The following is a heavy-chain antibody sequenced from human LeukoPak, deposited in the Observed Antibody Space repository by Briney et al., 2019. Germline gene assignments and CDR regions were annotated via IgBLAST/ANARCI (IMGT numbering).Heavy chain of an antibody. D-gene: IGHD5-18*01. V-gene: IGHV1-46*01. CDR1: GYTFTSYY. CDR3: ARAPPYIFGSLFDY. Sequence: GASVKVSCKTSGYTFTSYYIHWVRQAPGRGLEWVGMINPSSDPATYAQKFQGRVTMTKNTATRTFYMELNSLRSEDTAVYYCARAPPYIFGSLFDYWGQGTLVTVSS. J-gene: IGHJ4*02. CDR2: INPSSDPA.